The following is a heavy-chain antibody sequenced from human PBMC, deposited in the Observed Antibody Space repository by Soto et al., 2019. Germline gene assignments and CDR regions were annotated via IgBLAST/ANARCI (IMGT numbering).Heavy chain of an antibody. V-gene: IGHV3-30-3*01. CDR2: ISYDGSNK. CDR1: GFTFSSYA. D-gene: IGHD3-22*01. Sequence: GGSLRLSCAASGFTFSSYAMHWVRQAPGKGLEWVAVISYDGSNKYYADSVKGRFTISRDNSKNTLYLQMNSLRAEDTAVYYCARDGHYYDSSGYYPNFDYWGQGTLVTVSS. CDR3: ARDGHYYDSSGYYPNFDY. J-gene: IGHJ4*02.